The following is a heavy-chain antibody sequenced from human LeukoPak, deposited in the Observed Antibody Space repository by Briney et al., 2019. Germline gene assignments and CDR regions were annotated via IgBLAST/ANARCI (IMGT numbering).Heavy chain of an antibody. J-gene: IGHJ6*02. Sequence: ASVKVSCKASGYTFTSYGISWVRQAPGQGLEWMGWISAYNGNTNYAQKLQGRVTMTTDTSTSTAYMELRGLRSDDTAVYYCARWVRGVIRYYYYGMDVWGQGTTVTVSS. CDR3: ARWVRGVIRYYYYGMDV. D-gene: IGHD3-10*01. CDR2: ISAYNGNT. V-gene: IGHV1-18*01. CDR1: GYTFTSYG.